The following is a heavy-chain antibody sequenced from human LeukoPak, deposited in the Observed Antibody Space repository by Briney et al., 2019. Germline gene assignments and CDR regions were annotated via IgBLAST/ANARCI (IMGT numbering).Heavy chain of an antibody. J-gene: IGHJ4*02. CDR2: IDTHTGRP. CDR1: GYPFANFA. CDR3: ARANYLDY. Sequence: ASVKVSCRASGYPFANFAMNWVRQAPGQGLEWMGWIDTHTGRPTYAQGFTGRFVFSLDTSVSTAYLQIISLKAEDTAVYYCARANYLDYWGQGTLVTASS. V-gene: IGHV7-4-1*02.